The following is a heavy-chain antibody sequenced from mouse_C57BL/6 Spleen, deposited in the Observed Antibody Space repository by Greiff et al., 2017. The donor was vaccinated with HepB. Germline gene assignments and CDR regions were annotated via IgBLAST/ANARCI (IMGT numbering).Heavy chain of an antibody. CDR1: GYTFTSYT. Sequence: VKLQESGAELARPGASVKMSCKASGYTFTSYTMHWVKQRPGQGLEWIGYINPSSGYTKYNQKFKDKATLTADKSSSTAYMQLSSLTSEDSAVYYCASSMVTTNYAMDYWGQGTSVTVSS. J-gene: IGHJ4*01. CDR2: INPSSGYT. D-gene: IGHD2-2*01. CDR3: ASSMVTTNYAMDY. V-gene: IGHV1-4*01.